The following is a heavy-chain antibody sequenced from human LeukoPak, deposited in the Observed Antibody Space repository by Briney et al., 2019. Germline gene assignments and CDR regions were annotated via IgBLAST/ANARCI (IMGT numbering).Heavy chain of an antibody. Sequence: SQTLSLTCAISGDSVSSNSAAWSWIRQSPSRGLEWLGRTYYRSKWYHDYATSVNSRITISPDTSKNQFSLQSNSVTPEDTAVYYCARNLRPDFDYWSQGTLVTVSS. CDR1: GDSVSSNSAA. CDR3: ARNLRPDFDY. J-gene: IGHJ4*02. CDR2: TYYRSKWYH. V-gene: IGHV6-1*01. D-gene: IGHD1-14*01.